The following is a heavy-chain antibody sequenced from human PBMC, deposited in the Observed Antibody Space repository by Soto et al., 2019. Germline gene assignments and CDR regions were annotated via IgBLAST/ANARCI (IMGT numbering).Heavy chain of an antibody. Sequence: PGGSLRLSCVASGFTFNNYAVSWVRQAPGKGLEFVADVAGDGSGIHYTASVQGRFIISRDNSKNTLYLQMSSLRAEDTAVYYCAKDRVSGDGRLTLDFWGQGTLVTVSS. V-gene: IGHV3-23*01. CDR3: AKDRVSGDGRLTLDF. D-gene: IGHD1-1*01. CDR2: VAGDGSGI. J-gene: IGHJ4*02. CDR1: GFTFNNYA.